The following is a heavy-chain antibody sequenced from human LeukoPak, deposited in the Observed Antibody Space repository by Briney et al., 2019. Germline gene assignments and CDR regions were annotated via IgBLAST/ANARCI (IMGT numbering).Heavy chain of an antibody. CDR1: GGSISSGSYY. D-gene: IGHD5-12*01. V-gene: IGHV4-61*02. CDR2: IYTSGST. J-gene: IGHJ4*02. CDR3: ARAAGYDRWGYYFDY. Sequence: PSETLSLTCTVSGGSISSGSYYWSWIRQPAGKGLEWIGRIYTSGSTNYNPSLKSRVTISVDTSKNQFSLKLSSVTAADTAVYYCARAAGYDRWGYYFDYWGQGTLVTVSS.